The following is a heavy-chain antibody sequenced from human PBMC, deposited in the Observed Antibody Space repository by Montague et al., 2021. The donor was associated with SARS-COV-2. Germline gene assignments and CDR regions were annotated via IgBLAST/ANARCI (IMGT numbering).Heavy chain of an antibody. CDR3: ARLRGAGLGYFDY. CDR2: FYTSGST. J-gene: IGHJ4*02. D-gene: IGHD6-19*01. V-gene: IGHV4-61*02. CDR1: GGSISSGSYY. Sequence: TLSLTCTVSGGSISSGSYYWSWVRQPAGKALEWIGRFYTSGSTNYNPSLKSRVTISVDTSKNQFSLKLSSVTAADTAVYYCARLRGAGLGYFDYWGQGTLVTVSS.